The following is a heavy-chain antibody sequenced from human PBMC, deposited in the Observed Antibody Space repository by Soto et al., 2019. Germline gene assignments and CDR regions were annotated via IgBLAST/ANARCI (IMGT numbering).Heavy chain of an antibody. V-gene: IGHV2-5*02. CDR3: ALNTIFGVLYAFDI. D-gene: IGHD3-3*01. J-gene: IGHJ3*02. CDR2: IYWDDDK. CDR1: GFSLSTSGVG. Sequence: QITLKESGPTLVKPTQTLTLTCTFSGFSLSTSGVGVGWIRQPPGKALEWLALIYWDDDKRYSPSLKSRLTLTKDTSKKQVVLTMTNMDPVDTATYYCALNTIFGVLYAFDIWGQGTMVTVSS.